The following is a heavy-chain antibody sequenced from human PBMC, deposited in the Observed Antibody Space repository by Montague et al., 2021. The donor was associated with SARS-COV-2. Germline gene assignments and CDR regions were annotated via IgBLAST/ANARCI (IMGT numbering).Heavy chain of an antibody. D-gene: IGHD3-10*01. CDR2: IHYRGTT. J-gene: IGHJ4*02. CDR3: ARLGGSGSYLAFDY. CDR1: NSSISGHY. Sequence: SETLSLTCTVSNSSISGHYRTWIRQSPGRGLEWLAYIHYRGTTDYNPSLKSRLTLSVDTSKNQFSLTLTSLTAADTAIYYCARLGGSGSYLAFDYWGQGTLVTVSS. V-gene: IGHV4-59*08.